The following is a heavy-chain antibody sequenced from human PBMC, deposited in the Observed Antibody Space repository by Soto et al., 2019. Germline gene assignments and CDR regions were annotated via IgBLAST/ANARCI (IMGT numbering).Heavy chain of an antibody. V-gene: IGHV4-34*01. J-gene: IGHJ3*02. CDR1: GGFVSSGSYY. D-gene: IGHD1-1*01. Sequence: QVQLQQWGAGLLKPSETLSLTCAVYGGFVSSGSYYWSWIRQPPGKGLEWIGEMSLSGGTLFNSSLKTRVTISVDTSKNQFSLKMSSVTAADTALYYCARLERGTATTVVDAFDIWGPGTMVTVSS. CDR3: ARLERGTATTVVDAFDI. CDR2: MSLSGGT.